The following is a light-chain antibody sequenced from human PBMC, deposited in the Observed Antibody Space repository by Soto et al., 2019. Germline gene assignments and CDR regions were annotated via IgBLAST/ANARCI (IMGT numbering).Light chain of an antibody. Sequence: DIVLTQYPGTLSLSPGEGATLSCRTSQSVSYYLAWYQQKPGQAPRLLIYSASSRATGIPDRFSGSGSGTDVTHTISRLEPEDSAVYYWQQYWTYPWFTFGPGTKVDIK. CDR2: SAS. CDR1: QSVSYY. J-gene: IGKJ3*01. CDR3: QQYWTYPWFT. V-gene: IGKV3-20*01.